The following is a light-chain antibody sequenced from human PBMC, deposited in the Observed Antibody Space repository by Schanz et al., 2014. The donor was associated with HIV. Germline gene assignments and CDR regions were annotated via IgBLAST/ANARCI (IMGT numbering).Light chain of an antibody. CDR3: AAWDDSLNGAV. V-gene: IGLV1-44*01. Sequence: QSVLTQPPSASGTPGQRVTISCSGSTSSVGSDFVYWYQQLPGTAPKLLIYRDNQRPSGVPDRFSGSRSGTSASLAISGLQSEDEADYYCAAWDDSLNGAVFGGGTQLTV. CDR1: TSSVGSDF. J-gene: IGLJ7*01. CDR2: RDN.